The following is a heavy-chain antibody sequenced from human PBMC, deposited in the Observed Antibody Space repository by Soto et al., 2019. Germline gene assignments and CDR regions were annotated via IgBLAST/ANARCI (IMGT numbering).Heavy chain of an antibody. CDR2: IYYSGST. Sequence: QVQLQESGPGLVKPSETLSLTCTVSGGTISSWYWSWIRQPPGKGLEWIGYIYYSGSTNCNPSLKRRATISVDRSKSQCPLKLSSVTAAVPAVYYCARRYGSAIDYWGQGTLVTVSS. D-gene: IGHD1-26*01. J-gene: IGHJ4*02. CDR1: GGTISSWY. CDR3: ARRYGSAIDY. V-gene: IGHV4-59*08.